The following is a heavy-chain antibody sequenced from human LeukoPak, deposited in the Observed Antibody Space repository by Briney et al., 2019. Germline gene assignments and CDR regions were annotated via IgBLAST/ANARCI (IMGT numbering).Heavy chain of an antibody. V-gene: IGHV1-46*03. CDR2: INPIGGDT. Sequence: ASVKVSCKASGYTFTSNFMYWVRQAPGQGLEWMGLINPIGGDTNYAQKFQGRVTMTRDTSTSTVYMELSSLRSDDTALYYCARGYCSSASCSPGAYWGQGTLVTVSS. CDR3: ARGYCSSASCSPGAY. CDR1: GYTFTSNF. J-gene: IGHJ4*02. D-gene: IGHD2-2*01.